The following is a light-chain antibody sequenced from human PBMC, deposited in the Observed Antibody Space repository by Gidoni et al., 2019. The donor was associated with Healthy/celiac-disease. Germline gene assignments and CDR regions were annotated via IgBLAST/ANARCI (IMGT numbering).Light chain of an antibody. CDR3: QQYYSYPIT. V-gene: IGKV1-8*01. J-gene: IGKJ5*01. CDR2: AAS. Sequence: AIRMTQSPSSFSASTGDRVTITCRASHGISSYLAWYQQKPGKAPKLLIYAASTLQSGVPSRCSGSGSGTDFTLTISCLQSEDFATYYCQQYYSYPITFGQGTRLEIK. CDR1: HGISSY.